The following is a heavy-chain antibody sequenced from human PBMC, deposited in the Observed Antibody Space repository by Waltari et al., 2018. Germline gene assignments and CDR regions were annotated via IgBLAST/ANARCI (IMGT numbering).Heavy chain of an antibody. V-gene: IGHV3-30-3*01. Sequence: QVQLVESGGGVVQPGRSLRLSCAASGFTFSSYAMHWVRQAPGKGLEWVAVISYDGSNKYYAESVKGRFTISRDNSKNTLYLQMNSLRAEDTAVYYCARDRGEGSGEYYYYGMDVWGQGTTVTVSS. CDR3: ARDRGEGSGEYYYYGMDV. J-gene: IGHJ6*02. CDR2: ISYDGSNK. CDR1: GFTFSSYA. D-gene: IGHD3-10*01.